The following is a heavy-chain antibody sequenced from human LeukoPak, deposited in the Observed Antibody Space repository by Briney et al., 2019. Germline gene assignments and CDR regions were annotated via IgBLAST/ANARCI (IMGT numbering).Heavy chain of an antibody. D-gene: IGHD2-21*02. CDR1: GYSFTNYW. CDR3: ARRAYCGGDCYVDY. V-gene: IGHV5-51*01. CDR2: IYPGDSDA. Sequence: GESLKISCKGSGYSFTNYWIGWVRQMPGKGLKWMGIIYPGDSDARYSPSFQGQVTISADKSISTAYLQWSSLKASDTAMYYCARRAYCGGDCYVDYWGQGTLVTVSS. J-gene: IGHJ4*02.